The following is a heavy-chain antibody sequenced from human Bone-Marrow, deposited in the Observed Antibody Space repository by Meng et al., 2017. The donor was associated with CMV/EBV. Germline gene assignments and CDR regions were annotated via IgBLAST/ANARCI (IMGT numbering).Heavy chain of an antibody. CDR3: ARPGKGYCSSTSCYTYGNYYYYGMDV. V-gene: IGHV1-69*10. Sequence: SVKVSCKASGGTFSSYAISWVRQAPGQGLEWMGGIIPILGIANYAQKFQGRVTITADKSTSTAYMELSSLRSEDTAVYYCARPGKGYCSSTSCYTYGNYYYYGMDVGGQGTTVTVSS. J-gene: IGHJ6*02. D-gene: IGHD2-2*02. CDR1: GGTFSSYA. CDR2: IIPILGIA.